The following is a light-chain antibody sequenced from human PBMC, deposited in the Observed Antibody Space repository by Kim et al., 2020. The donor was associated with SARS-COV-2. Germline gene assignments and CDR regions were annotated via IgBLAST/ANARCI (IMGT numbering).Light chain of an antibody. CDR1: SGHSSDA. J-gene: IGLJ3*02. CDR2: LNSDGSH. Sequence: ASVKLTCTLSSGHSSDAIAWHQQQPEKGPRYLMKLNSDGSHSKGDGIPDRFSGSSSGAERYLTISSLQSEDEADYYCQTWGTGTGVFGGGTQLTVL. CDR3: QTWGTGTGV. V-gene: IGLV4-69*01.